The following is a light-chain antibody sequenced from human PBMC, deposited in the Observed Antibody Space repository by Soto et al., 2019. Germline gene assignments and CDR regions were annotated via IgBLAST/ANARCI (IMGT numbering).Light chain of an antibody. CDR2: GAS. Sequence: DIPMTQSPSSLSASVGDRVTITCRASQNIISHLNWYQQKPGKAPKLLIYGASSLQSGVPLRISGSGSGTDFTLTISCLQPEDFATYYCQQSYSTPRTFGPGTKVDIK. V-gene: IGKV1-39*01. J-gene: IGKJ3*01. CDR1: QNIISH. CDR3: QQSYSTPRT.